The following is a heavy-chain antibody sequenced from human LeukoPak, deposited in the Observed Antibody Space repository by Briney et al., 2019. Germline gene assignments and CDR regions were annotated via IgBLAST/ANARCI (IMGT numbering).Heavy chain of an antibody. J-gene: IGHJ4*02. CDR1: GFTLSSFW. Sequence: GGSLRLSCAASGFTLSSFWMSWVRQVLGKGLEWVANIKQDGNEKYYADSVKGRFTISRDNAKNSLYLQMNSLRAEDTAVYYCATIKVRANNYDTDGFEYWGQGTLVTVSS. CDR3: ATIKVRANNYDTDGFEY. CDR2: IKQDGNEK. D-gene: IGHD3-10*01. V-gene: IGHV3-7*05.